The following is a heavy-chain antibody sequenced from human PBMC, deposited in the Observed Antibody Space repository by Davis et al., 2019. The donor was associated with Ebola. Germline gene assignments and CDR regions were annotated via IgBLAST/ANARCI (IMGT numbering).Heavy chain of an antibody. V-gene: IGHV4-39*01. D-gene: IGHD1-26*01. CDR3: AKPWYSGTYYDAYDI. Sequence: MPSETLSLTCTVSGASISSRSYYWGWIRQPPGKGLEWVGSFSYGDNTHYYNPSLRSRVTISVDTSRNQFSLKLSYATAADTAVYYCAKPWYSGTYYDAYDIWGQGTMVAVSS. CDR1: GASISSRSYY. J-gene: IGHJ3*02. CDR2: FSYGDNTH.